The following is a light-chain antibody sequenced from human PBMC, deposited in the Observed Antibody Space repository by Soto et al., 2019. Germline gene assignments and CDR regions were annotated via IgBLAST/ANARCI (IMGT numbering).Light chain of an antibody. J-gene: IGLJ1*01. CDR3: SSYADIVML. V-gene: IGLV2-8*01. Sequence: QSVLTQPPSASGSPGQSVTISCTGTSSDVGGYNYVSWYQQHPGKAPKLMIYEVSKRPSGVPDRFSGSKSGNTASLTVSGLQAEDEDDYYCSSYADIVMLFGTGTKVTVL. CDR1: SSDVGGYNY. CDR2: EVS.